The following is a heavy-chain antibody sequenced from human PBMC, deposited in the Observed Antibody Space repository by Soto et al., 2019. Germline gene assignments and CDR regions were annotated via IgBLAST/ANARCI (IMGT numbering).Heavy chain of an antibody. CDR2: IYYSGST. J-gene: IGHJ5*02. D-gene: IGHD1-26*01. CDR3: ARGGWELTFDP. CDR1: GGSISSYY. V-gene: IGHV4-59*01. Sequence: PSETLSLTCTVSGGSISSYYWSWIRQPPGKGLEWIGYIYYSGSTNYNPSLKSRVTISVDTSKNQFSLKLSSVTAADTAVYYCARGGWELTFDPWGQGTLVTVSS.